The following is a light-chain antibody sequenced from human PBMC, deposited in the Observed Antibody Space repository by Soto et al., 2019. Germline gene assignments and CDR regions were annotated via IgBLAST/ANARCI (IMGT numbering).Light chain of an antibody. CDR3: QQYNDWPPYT. CDR1: QSVSSK. J-gene: IGKJ2*01. V-gene: IGKV3-15*01. Sequence: EIVVTQSPATVSVSPGERATLSCRASQSVSSKLAWYQQKPGQPPSLLIFDASARATGVPDRFSGRGSGTEFILTLSRLQSEDFAVYYCQQYNDWPPYTLRQGTK. CDR2: DAS.